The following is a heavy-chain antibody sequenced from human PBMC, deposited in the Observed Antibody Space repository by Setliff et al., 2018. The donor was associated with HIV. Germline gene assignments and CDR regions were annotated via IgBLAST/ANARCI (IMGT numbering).Heavy chain of an antibody. CDR2: VHHDGST. V-gene: IGHV4-38-2*01. CDR1: DYSVLNDNY. D-gene: IGHD2-21*01. CDR3: AKRASYSFQI. J-gene: IGHJ3*02. Sequence: ETLSLTCAVSDYSVLNDNYWGWIRQSPGKGLEWIGSVHHDGSTYYNPSLEGRVTTTIDTSKNQLSLTLTSVTAADTAIYYCAKRASYSFQIWGRGTMVTVSS.